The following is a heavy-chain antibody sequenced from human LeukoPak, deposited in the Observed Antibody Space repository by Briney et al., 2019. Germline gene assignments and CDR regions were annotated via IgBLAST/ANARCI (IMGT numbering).Heavy chain of an antibody. CDR3: ARDAAKGLYSIVRGVVDY. V-gene: IGHV3-21*01. CDR1: GFIFSDYS. CDR2: MSTSVNYI. Sequence: PGGSRRLSCVTSGFIFSDYSTNWVSHAPGKGREWVSTMSTSVNYIYYADSVKGQFTISRDNAKKSLYLQMNSLTVEDTDVYYCARDAAKGLYSIVRGVVDYWGQGALVTVSS. J-gene: IGHJ4*02. D-gene: IGHD3-10*01.